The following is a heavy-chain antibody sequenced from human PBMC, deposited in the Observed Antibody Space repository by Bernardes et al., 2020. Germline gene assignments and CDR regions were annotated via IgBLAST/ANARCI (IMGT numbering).Heavy chain of an antibody. CDR3: ARGDSGSQELYSWFDP. V-gene: IGHV3-7*01. J-gene: IGHJ5*02. Sequence: GGSLRLSCAASGFTFGSYWVSWVRQTPGKGLEWVACIKQDGSEKHYVDSVKGRFTISRDNAKNSLYLQMDRLGAGDMARYYCARGDSGSQELYSWFDPWGQGTLVTVSS. CDR2: IKQDGSEK. CDR1: GFTFGSYW. D-gene: IGHD1-26*01.